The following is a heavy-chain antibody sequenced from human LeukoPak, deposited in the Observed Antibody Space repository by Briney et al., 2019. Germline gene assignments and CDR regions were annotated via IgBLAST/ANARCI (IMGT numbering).Heavy chain of an antibody. V-gene: IGHV4-31*03. D-gene: IGHD3-22*01. Sequence: SEKLSCNCTVSGGSISSGGYYWSWIRQHPEKVLEWIGYIYYSGSTYYNPSLKSRVTISVDTSKNQFSLKLSSVTAADTAVYYCARGVRVVAFYAFDIWGQGTMVTVSS. CDR3: ARGVRVVAFYAFDI. CDR2: IYYSGST. CDR1: GGSISSGGYY. J-gene: IGHJ3*02.